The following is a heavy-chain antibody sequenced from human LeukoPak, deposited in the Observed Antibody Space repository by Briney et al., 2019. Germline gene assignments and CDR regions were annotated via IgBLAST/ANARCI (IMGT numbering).Heavy chain of an antibody. V-gene: IGHV1-2*06. J-gene: IGHJ4*02. CDR1: GYTFTGYH. CDR3: ARDRNPYYDGSGYGYC. D-gene: IGHD3-22*01. Sequence: AASVKVSCKASGYTFTGYHMHWVRQAPGQGLEWMGRINPNSGGTNYAQKFQGRVTMTRDTSISTAYMELSRLKSDDTAIYYCARDRNPYYDGSGYGYCWGQGTLVTVSS. CDR2: INPNSGGT.